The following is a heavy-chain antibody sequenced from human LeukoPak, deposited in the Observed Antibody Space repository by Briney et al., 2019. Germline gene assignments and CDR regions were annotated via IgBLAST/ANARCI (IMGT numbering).Heavy chain of an antibody. D-gene: IGHD3-3*01. J-gene: IGHJ4*02. Sequence: GASVKVSCKASGYTFTSYGISWVRQAPGQGLEWMGWISAYNGNTNYAQRLQGRVTMTTDTSTSTAYMELRSLRSDDTAVYYCASTQYYDFWSGYYSFDYWGQGTLVTVSS. V-gene: IGHV1-18*01. CDR1: GYTFTSYG. CDR2: ISAYNGNT. CDR3: ASTQYYDFWSGYYSFDY.